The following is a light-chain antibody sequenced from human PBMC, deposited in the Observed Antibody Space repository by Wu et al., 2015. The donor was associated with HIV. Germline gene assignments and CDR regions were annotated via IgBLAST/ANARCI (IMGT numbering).Light chain of an antibody. CDR2: SSS. V-gene: IGKV1-39*01. Sequence: DIQMTQSPSSLSASVGDRVTITCRASQNIITFLNWYQRKPGKAPKLLIYSSSYLQDGVPSRFSGSGSGTDFTLTLNSLQVEDIATYYCQQSHSIPRTFGQGTKIEIK. J-gene: IGKJ1*01. CDR1: QNIITF. CDR3: QQSHSIPRT.